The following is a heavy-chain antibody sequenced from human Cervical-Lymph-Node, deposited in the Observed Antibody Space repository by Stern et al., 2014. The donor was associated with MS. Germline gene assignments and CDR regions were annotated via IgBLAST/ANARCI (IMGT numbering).Heavy chain of an antibody. Sequence: VQLGQSGAELIRPGESLKISCKGSGYKFSIYWIAWVRQMPGTGLEWMGIIYPGDSEIRYSPSFQGQVTMSADKSTSTAYLQWSSLNASDSAMYFCARQTTAWASDVWGQGTLVTVSS. CDR1: GYKFSIYW. CDR3: ARQTTAWASDV. V-gene: IGHV5-51*01. J-gene: IGHJ4*02. D-gene: IGHD1-14*01. CDR2: IYPGDSEI.